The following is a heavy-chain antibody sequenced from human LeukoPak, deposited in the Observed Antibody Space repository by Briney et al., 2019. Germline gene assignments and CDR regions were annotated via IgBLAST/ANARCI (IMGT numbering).Heavy chain of an antibody. V-gene: IGHV4-38-2*01. Sequence: SETLSLTCAVSAYSISSGYYWGWIRQPPGKGLEWIGSISHSGTTFYTPSLKSRVTISVDTSKNQFSLKLSSVIATDTAVYYCARVNSGYPGGAFDIWRQGTMVTVSS. CDR1: AYSISSGYY. CDR3: ARVNSGYPGGAFDI. J-gene: IGHJ3*02. D-gene: IGHD5-12*01. CDR2: ISHSGTT.